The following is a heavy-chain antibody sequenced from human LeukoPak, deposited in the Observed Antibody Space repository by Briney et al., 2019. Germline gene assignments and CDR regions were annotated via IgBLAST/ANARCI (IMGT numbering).Heavy chain of an antibody. J-gene: IGHJ3*02. V-gene: IGHV3-30*18. CDR1: RFTFSSYG. Sequence: PGGSLRLSCAASRFTFSSYGMYWVRQAPGKGLEWVAVISYDGNNRYYADSVKGRFTISRYNSKNTLYLQMNSLRAEDTAVYYCAKVKGEVIGAFDIWGQGTMVTVSS. CDR2: ISYDGNNR. CDR3: AKVKGEVIGAFDI. D-gene: IGHD3-16*01.